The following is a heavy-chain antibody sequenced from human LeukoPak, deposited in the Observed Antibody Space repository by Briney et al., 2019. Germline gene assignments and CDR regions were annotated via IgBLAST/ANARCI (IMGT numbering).Heavy chain of an antibody. D-gene: IGHD3-22*01. CDR1: GQSFTNYR. CDR2: IHPLDSTT. V-gene: IGHV5-51*01. Sequence: GESLKISCKASGQSFTNYRIGWVRQMPGKGLEWMGIIHPLDSTTLYTPSFQGQVTISADKSISTAYLQWSSLQPSDTAMYYCARRYYHSTEFDPWGQGTLVTVSS. J-gene: IGHJ5*02. CDR3: ARRYYHSTEFDP.